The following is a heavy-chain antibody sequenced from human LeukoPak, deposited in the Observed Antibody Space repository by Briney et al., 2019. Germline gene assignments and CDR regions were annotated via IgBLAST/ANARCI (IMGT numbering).Heavy chain of an antibody. Sequence: PGGSLRLSCAASGFTFSSYWMHWVRQAPGKGLVWVSRINDDGTTTRYADSVKGRFTISRDNAKNTLYLQMNSLRVEDTAVYYCARVTSSSWYDLDYWGQGTLVTVSS. D-gene: IGHD6-13*01. V-gene: IGHV3-74*01. CDR1: GFTFSSYW. CDR2: INDDGTTT. J-gene: IGHJ4*02. CDR3: ARVTSSSWYDLDY.